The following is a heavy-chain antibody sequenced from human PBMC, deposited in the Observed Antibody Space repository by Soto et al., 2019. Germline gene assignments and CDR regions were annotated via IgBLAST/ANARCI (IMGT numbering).Heavy chain of an antibody. D-gene: IGHD5-18*01. Sequence: SGPTLVNPTQTLALTCTFSGFSPSTSGMCVSWIRQPPGKDLEWLALIDCDDYKYYSTSLNTRLTISKDSSKNQVVLTMTNMDPVDTATYYCARTRLSGYSYDYDYWGQGTLVNVSS. CDR1: GFSPSTSGMC. CDR2: IDCDDYK. CDR3: ARTRLSGYSYDYDY. J-gene: IGHJ4*02. V-gene: IGHV2-70*01.